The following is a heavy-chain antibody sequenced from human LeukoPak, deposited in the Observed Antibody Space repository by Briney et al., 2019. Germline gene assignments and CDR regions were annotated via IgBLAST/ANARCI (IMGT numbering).Heavy chain of an antibody. D-gene: IGHD3/OR15-3a*01. CDR2: INTDGSST. CDR1: GFTFSDSW. Sequence: PGVSLRLSCAASGFTFSDSWMYWVRQAPGKGLVWVAFINTDGSSTNYADSVKGRFTISRDSAKNTLYLQVNSLRAEDTAVYYCARALWPGGFDIWGQGTMVTVSS. J-gene: IGHJ3*02. CDR3: ARALWPGGFDI. V-gene: IGHV3-74*01.